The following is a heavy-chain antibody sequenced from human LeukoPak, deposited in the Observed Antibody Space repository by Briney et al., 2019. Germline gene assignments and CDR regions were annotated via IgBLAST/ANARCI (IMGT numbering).Heavy chain of an antibody. CDR3: ATSPIFGVVSY. CDR1: GGSISRYY. CDR2: IYYSGDT. V-gene: IGHV4-59*01. D-gene: IGHD3-3*02. J-gene: IGHJ4*02. Sequence: SETLSLTCTVSGGSISRYYWSRIRQPPGKGLEWIGNIYYSGDTSYNPSLQSRVTISVDRSKNQFSLKLSSATAADTAVYYCATSPIFGVVSYWGQGTLVTVSS.